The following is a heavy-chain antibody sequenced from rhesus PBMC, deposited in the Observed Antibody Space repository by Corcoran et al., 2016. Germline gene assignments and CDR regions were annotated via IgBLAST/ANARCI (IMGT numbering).Heavy chain of an antibody. Sequence: QVQLQESGPGLVKPSETLSLTCTVSGASISSDWWSWIRQPPGKGLEWIGEINGYSGNTNSNPSLTSRVTISKAASKNQFSLKLSSVTAADTAVYYCARWNSVTFGLDSWGQGVVVTVSS. CDR3: ARWNSVTFGLDS. CDR2: INGYSGNT. CDR1: GASISSDW. V-gene: IGHV4-80*01. J-gene: IGHJ6*01. D-gene: IGHD4-23*01.